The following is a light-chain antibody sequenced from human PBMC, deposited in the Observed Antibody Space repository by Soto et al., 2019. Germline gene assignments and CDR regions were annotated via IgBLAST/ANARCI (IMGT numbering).Light chain of an antibody. Sequence: DIQMTQSPSTLSASVGDRVTITCRASQSISSWLAWYQQKPGKAPKLLIYDASSLERGVPSRFSGSGSGTEFRLTLSSLQPDDFATYYCQQYKAFGQGTKVDIK. CDR1: QSISSW. J-gene: IGKJ1*01. V-gene: IGKV1-5*01. CDR2: DAS. CDR3: QQYKA.